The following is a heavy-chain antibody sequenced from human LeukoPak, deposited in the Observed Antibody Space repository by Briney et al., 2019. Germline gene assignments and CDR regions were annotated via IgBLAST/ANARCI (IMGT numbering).Heavy chain of an antibody. CDR3: ARGQGSSWGLDY. V-gene: IGHV4-39*07. D-gene: IGHD6-13*01. CDR2: IYYSGST. J-gene: IGHJ4*02. CDR1: GGSISSSSYY. Sequence: PSETLSLTCTVSGGSISSSSYYWGWIRQPPGKGLEWIGSIYYSGSTYYNPSLKSRVTISVDTSKNQFSLKLSSVTAADTAVYYCARGQGSSWGLDYWGQGTLVTVSS.